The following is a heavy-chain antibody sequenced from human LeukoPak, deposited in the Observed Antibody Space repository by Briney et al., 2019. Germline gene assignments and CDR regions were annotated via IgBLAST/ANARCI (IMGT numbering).Heavy chain of an antibody. CDR1: GFTFSNAW. D-gene: IGHD2-2*01. J-gene: IGHJ3*02. V-gene: IGHV3-15*01. CDR3: TTGTPPGYCSSTSCYGDDAFDI. CDR2: IKSKTDGGTT. Sequence: GGSLRLSCAASGFTFSNAWMSWVRQAPGKGLEWVGRIKSKTDGGTTDYAAPVKGRFTISRDDSKNTLYLQMNSLKTEDTAVYYCTTGTPPGYCSSTSCYGDDAFDIWGQGTMVTVSS.